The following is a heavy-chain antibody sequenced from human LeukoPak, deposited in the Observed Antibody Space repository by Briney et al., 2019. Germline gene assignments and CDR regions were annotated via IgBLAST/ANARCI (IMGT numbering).Heavy chain of an antibody. CDR3: ARALPHRRLMDTTMEQHWFDP. V-gene: IGHV1-46*01. CDR1: GYTFTSCY. Sequence: ASVKVSCKASGYTFTSCYMHWVRQAPGQGLEWMGIINPSGGNTNYAQKFQGRVTMTRDMSTSTVYMELSSLRSEDTAMYYCARALPHRRLMDTTMEQHWFDPWGQGTLVTVSS. J-gene: IGHJ5*02. D-gene: IGHD5-18*01. CDR2: INPSGGNT.